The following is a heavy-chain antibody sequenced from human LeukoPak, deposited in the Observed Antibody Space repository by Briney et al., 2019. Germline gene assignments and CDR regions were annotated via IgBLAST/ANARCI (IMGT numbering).Heavy chain of an antibody. V-gene: IGHV4-34*01. CDR1: GGSFSGYY. Sequence: LETLSLTCAVYGGSFSGYYWSWIRQPPGKGLEWIGEINHSGSTNYNPSLKSRVTISVDTSKNQFSLKVSSVTAADTAVYYCARSPSYNPWSIVVVPAAPRRGWFDPWGQGTLVTVSS. CDR3: ARSPSYNPWSIVVVPAAPRRGWFDP. CDR2: INHSGST. J-gene: IGHJ5*02. D-gene: IGHD2-2*01.